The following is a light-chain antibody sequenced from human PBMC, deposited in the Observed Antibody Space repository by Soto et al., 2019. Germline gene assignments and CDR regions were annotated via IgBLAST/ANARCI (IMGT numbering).Light chain of an antibody. V-gene: IGLV2-14*01. J-gene: IGLJ3*02. CDR1: SSDVGGYNY. CDR2: EVN. CDR3: SSYSSGSTLWV. Sequence: QSVLTQPASVSGSPGQSITISCTGTSSDVGGYNYVSWYQQYPGKAPKLMIYEVNNRPSGVSNRFSGSKSGNTASLTISGLQAEDEADYYCSSYSSGSTLWVFGGGTKVTVL.